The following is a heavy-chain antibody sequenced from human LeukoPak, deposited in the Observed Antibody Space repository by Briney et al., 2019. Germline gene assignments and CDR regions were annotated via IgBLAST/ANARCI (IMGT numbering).Heavy chain of an antibody. D-gene: IGHD4-17*01. V-gene: IGHV5-51*01. Sequence: GESLQISCKGSGYSFTSYWIGWVRQMPGKGLEWMGIIYPDDSDTRYSPSFQGQVTISADKSISTAYLQWSSLKASDTAMYYCARAASYSSLRYNWFDPWGQGTLVTVSS. J-gene: IGHJ5*02. CDR3: ARAASYSSLRYNWFDP. CDR2: IYPDDSDT. CDR1: GYSFTSYW.